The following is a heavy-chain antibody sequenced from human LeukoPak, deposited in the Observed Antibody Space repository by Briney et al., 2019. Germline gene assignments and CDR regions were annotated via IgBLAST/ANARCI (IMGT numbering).Heavy chain of an antibody. CDR2: IYYSGST. CDR3: ARGRLGRQHASFFDS. Sequence: SETLSLTCSVSDGSMGTYYWGWIRQPPGKGLEWIGYIYYSGSTTHNPSLKSRVTVSVDTSKNQFSLKLTSMTAADTAVYYCARGRLGRQHASFFDSWGQGTLVTVSS. J-gene: IGHJ4*02. V-gene: IGHV4-59*08. CDR1: DGSMGTYY. D-gene: IGHD2-2*01.